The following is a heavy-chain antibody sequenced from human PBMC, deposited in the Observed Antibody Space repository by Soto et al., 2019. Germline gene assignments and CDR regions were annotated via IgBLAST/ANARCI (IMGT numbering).Heavy chain of an antibody. V-gene: IGHV4-59*01. CDR2: IYYSGST. D-gene: IGHD3-22*01. J-gene: IGHJ4*02. CDR1: GGSISSYY. CDR3: ARAMYSMSGDMIVVFDY. Sequence: PSETLSLTCTVSGGSISSYYWSWIRQPPGKRLEWIGYIYYSGSTNYNPSLKSRVTISVDTSKNQFSLKLSSVTAADTAVYYCARAMYSMSGDMIVVFDYWGQGTLVTVSS.